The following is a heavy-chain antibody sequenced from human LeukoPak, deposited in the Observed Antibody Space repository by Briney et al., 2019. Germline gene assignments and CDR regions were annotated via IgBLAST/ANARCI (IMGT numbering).Heavy chain of an antibody. V-gene: IGHV4-61*02. D-gene: IGHD2-15*01. CDR3: ASSLVVVVAATPGFDY. Sequence: SQTLSLTCTVSGGSISSGSYYWNWIRRPAGKGLEWIGRIYTSGSTNYNPSLKSRVTISVDTSKNQFSLKLSSVTAADTAVYYCASSLVVVVAATPGFDYWGQGTLVTVSS. CDR2: IYTSGST. J-gene: IGHJ4*02. CDR1: GGSISSGSYY.